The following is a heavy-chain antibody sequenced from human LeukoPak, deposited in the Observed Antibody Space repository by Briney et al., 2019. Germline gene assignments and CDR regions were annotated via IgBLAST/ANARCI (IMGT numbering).Heavy chain of an antibody. CDR2: IYYRGST. J-gene: IGHJ4*02. CDR1: GGSSSSSSYY. D-gene: IGHD5-18*01. CDR3: ARDRPDTAFDY. Sequence: SETLALTCTVSGGSSSSSSYYWGWIRQPPGKGLEWIGSIYYRGSTYYNPSLKSRVTISVDTSKNQFSLKLSSVTAADTAVYYCARDRPDTAFDYWGQGTLVTVSS. V-gene: IGHV4-39*07.